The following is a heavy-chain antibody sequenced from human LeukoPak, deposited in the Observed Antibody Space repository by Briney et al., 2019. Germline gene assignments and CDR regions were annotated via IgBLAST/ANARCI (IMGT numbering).Heavy chain of an antibody. CDR2: INHSGST. V-gene: IGHV4-34*01. Sequence: ETSETLSLTCAVYGGSFSTYYWSWIRQPPGKGLEWVGEINHSGSTNYNPSLKSRVTISIDTSKNQFSLKLTSATAADTAVYYCARPGGRSGPAEYFQYWGQGTLVTVSS. D-gene: IGHD6-19*01. CDR1: GGSFSTYY. J-gene: IGHJ1*01. CDR3: ARPGGRSGPAEYFQY.